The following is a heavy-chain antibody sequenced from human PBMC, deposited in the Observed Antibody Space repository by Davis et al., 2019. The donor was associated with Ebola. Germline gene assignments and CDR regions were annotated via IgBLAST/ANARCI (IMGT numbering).Heavy chain of an antibody. D-gene: IGHD3-16*01. V-gene: IGHV3-7*03. CDR2: MKPDGSQS. J-gene: IGHJ4*02. Sequence: PGGSLRLSCVASGFTSGSSWMRWVRQTPGKGMEWVANMKPDGSQSFYVDSVKGRFSISSDSAKNSIYLQMNSLRVEDTGVYYCAGGIGAAYWGQGTPVTVSS. CDR1: GFTSGSSW. CDR3: AGGIGAAY.